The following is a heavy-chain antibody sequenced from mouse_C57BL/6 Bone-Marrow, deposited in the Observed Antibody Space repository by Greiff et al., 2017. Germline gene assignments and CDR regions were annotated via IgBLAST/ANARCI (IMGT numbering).Heavy chain of an antibody. CDR2: INPSDSYT. CDR1: GYSFTSYW. CDR3: ARVRYYGSRGDFDV. V-gene: IGHV1-69*01. D-gene: IGHD1-1*01. J-gene: IGHJ1*03. Sequence: QVQLQQPGAELVMPGASVKLSCKASGYSFTSYWMNWVKQRPGQGLEWIGEINPSDSYTNYKQQFKGKSTLTVDKSSSTAYMQLSSLTSEDSAVYYSARVRYYGSRGDFDVWGTGTTVSVSS.